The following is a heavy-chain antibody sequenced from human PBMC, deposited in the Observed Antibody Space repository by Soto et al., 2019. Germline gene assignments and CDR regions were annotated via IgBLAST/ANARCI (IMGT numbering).Heavy chain of an antibody. D-gene: IGHD2-15*01. CDR2: ISPYNGNT. J-gene: IGHJ4*02. Sequence: QVQLVQSGAEVKKPGASVKVSCKASRYTFTNFGISWVRQAPGQGLAWMGWISPYNGNTNYAQKLQGRVTMTTDTSTSKAYMELRSLISDDTAVYYCARDTGSHQDYWGQGTLVTVSS. V-gene: IGHV1-18*01. CDR3: ARDTGSHQDY. CDR1: RYTFTNFG.